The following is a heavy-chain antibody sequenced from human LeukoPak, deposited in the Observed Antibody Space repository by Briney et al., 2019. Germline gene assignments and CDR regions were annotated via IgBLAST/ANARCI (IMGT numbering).Heavy chain of an antibody. D-gene: IGHD4-17*01. CDR3: ARVFTGTLGYFDY. CDR1: GYSFTGYS. CDR2: INPNSGGT. V-gene: IGHV1-2*02. J-gene: IGHJ4*02. Sequence: ASVKVSCKPSGYSFTGYSIFWVRQAPGQRLEWMGWINPNSGGTNYAQKFQGRVTMTRDTSISTAYMELSRLRSDDTAVYYCARVFTGTLGYFDYWGQGTLVTVSS.